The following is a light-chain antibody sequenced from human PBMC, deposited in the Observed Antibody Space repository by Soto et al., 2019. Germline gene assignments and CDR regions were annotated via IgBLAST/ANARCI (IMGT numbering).Light chain of an antibody. V-gene: IGLV1-44*01. CDR2: SNN. CDR1: SSNIGSNT. J-gene: IGLJ3*02. Sequence: QSVLTQPPSASGTPGQRVTISCSGSSSNIGSNTVNWYQQLPGTAPKHLIYSNNQRPSGVPDRFSGSKSGTSASLAISGLQSEDEADYYCAAWDDSRNGWVFGGGTKLTVL. CDR3: AAWDDSRNGWV.